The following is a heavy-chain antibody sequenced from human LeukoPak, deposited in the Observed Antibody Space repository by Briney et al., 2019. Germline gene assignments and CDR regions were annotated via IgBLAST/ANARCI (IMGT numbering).Heavy chain of an antibody. V-gene: IGHV1-24*01. J-gene: IGHJ6*03. CDR1: GYTFTGYY. CDR2: FDPEDGET. D-gene: IGHD6-19*01. Sequence: ASVKVSCKASGYTFTGYYMHWVRQAPGQGLEWMGGFDPEDGETIYAQKFQGRVTMTEDTSTDTAYMELSSLRSEDTAVYYCATGSGWGYYYYMDVWGKGTTVTISS. CDR3: ATGSGWGYYYYMDV.